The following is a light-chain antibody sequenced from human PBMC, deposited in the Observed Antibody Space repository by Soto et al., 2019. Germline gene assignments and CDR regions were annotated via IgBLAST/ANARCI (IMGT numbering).Light chain of an antibody. Sequence: EIVLTQSPGTLSLSPGERATLSCRASQSVSSRFLAWYQQKPGQAPRLLIYGASSRATGIPDMFSGSGSGTDFTLTSRRLEPEDFAVYYCQQYGSSPPYTFGQGTKLEI. CDR1: QSVSSRF. CDR2: GAS. CDR3: QQYGSSPPYT. V-gene: IGKV3-20*01. J-gene: IGKJ2*01.